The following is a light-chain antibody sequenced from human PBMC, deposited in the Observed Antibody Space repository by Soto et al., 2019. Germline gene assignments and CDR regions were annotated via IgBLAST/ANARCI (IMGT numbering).Light chain of an antibody. CDR3: KSADSSGSYRV. V-gene: IGLV3-25*03. Sequence: SYELTQPPSVSVSPGQTARIICSGDALAKQIAYWYQQKPGQAPVLVIYKDSERPSGIPERFSGSNSGTTVTLTISGVQAEDEDDYYCKSADSSGSYRVFGGGTKLTVL. CDR1: ALAKQI. CDR2: KDS. J-gene: IGLJ2*01.